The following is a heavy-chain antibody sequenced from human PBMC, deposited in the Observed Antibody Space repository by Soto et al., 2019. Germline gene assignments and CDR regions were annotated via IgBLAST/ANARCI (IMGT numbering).Heavy chain of an antibody. CDR1: GGSISSYY. J-gene: IGHJ5*02. CDR2: IYYSGST. CDR3: ARYYDFWSGSCWFDP. V-gene: IGHV4-59*01. D-gene: IGHD3-3*01. Sequence: SETLSLTCTVSGGSISSYYWSWIRQPPGKGLEWIGYIYYSGSTNYNPSLKSRVTISVDTSKNQFSLKLSSVTAADTAVYYCARYYDFWSGSCWFDPWGQGTQVTVSS.